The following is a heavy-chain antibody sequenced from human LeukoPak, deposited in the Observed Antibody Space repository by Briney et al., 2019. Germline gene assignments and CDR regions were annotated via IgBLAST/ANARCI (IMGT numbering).Heavy chain of an antibody. D-gene: IGHD3-10*01. CDR3: ARARSAYYYGSGSRPVY. CDR2: INPNSGGT. J-gene: IGHJ4*02. V-gene: IGHV1-2*02. CDR1: GYTFTGYY. Sequence: ASVKVSCKASGYTFTGYYMHWVRQAPGQGLVWMGWINPNSGGTSYAQKFQGRVTMTRDTSTSTVYMELSSLRSEDTAVYYCARARSAYYYGSGSRPVYWGQGTLVTVSS.